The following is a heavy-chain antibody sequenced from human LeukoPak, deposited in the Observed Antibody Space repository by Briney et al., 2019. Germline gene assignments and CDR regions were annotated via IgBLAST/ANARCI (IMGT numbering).Heavy chain of an antibody. CDR3: ASGRGYSGYDYF. Sequence: ISXVRQAPGQGLEWMGRIIPILGIANYAQKFQGRVTITADKSTSTAYMELSSLRSEDTAVFYCASGRGYSGYDYFWGQGTLVTVSS. CDR2: IIPILGIA. J-gene: IGHJ4*02. D-gene: IGHD5-12*01. V-gene: IGHV1-69*02.